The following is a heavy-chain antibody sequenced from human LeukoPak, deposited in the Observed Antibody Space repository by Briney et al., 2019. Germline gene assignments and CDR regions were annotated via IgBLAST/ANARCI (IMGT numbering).Heavy chain of an antibody. CDR1: GFSLSTSGMC. CDR3: ARRGDSGSDGYYFDY. D-gene: IGHD1-26*01. Sequence: ESGPARVKPTQTLTLTCTFSGFSLSTSGMCVSWIRQPPGKALEWLARIDWDDDKYYSTSLKTRLTISKDTSKNQVVLTMTNMDPVDTATYYCARRGDSGSDGYYFDYWGQGALVTVSS. V-gene: IGHV2-70*11. J-gene: IGHJ4*02. CDR2: IDWDDDK.